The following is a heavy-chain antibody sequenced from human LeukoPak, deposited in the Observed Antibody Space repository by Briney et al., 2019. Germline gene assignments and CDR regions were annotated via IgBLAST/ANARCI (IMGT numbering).Heavy chain of an antibody. CDR1: GGSISSYY. Sequence: SETLSLTCTVSGGSISSYYWSWLRQPPGKGLEWIGYIYYSGSTNYNPSLKSRVTISVDTSKNQFSLKLSSVTAADTAVYYCARGRNRRGYSGYDTEFDYWGQGTLVTVSS. D-gene: IGHD5-12*01. J-gene: IGHJ4*02. CDR2: IYYSGST. CDR3: ARGRNRRGYSGYDTEFDY. V-gene: IGHV4-59*01.